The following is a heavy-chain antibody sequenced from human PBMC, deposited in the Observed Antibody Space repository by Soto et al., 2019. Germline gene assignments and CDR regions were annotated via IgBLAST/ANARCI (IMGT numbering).Heavy chain of an antibody. Sequence: PGGSLRLSCAASGFTFRSYAMSWVRQAPGKGLEWVSAISGSGGSTYYADSVKGRFTISRDNSKNTLYLQMNSLRAEDTAVYYCAKYCSSTSCRNYYYYGMDVWGQGTTVTVSS. CDR2: ISGSGGST. D-gene: IGHD2-2*01. J-gene: IGHJ6*02. V-gene: IGHV3-23*01. CDR1: GFTFRSYA. CDR3: AKYCSSTSCRNYYYYGMDV.